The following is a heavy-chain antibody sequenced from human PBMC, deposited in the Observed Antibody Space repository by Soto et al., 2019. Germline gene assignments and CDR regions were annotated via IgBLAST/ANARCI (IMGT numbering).Heavy chain of an antibody. CDR1: GFSLTTSGVG. D-gene: IGHD3-16*01. CDR3: LFGADPPRGGYYFDY. J-gene: IGHJ4*02. V-gene: IGHV2-5*02. CDR2: IYWDEDK. Sequence: QITLKESGPTLVKPTQTLTLTCTFSGFSLTTSGVGVGWIRQPPGKALEWLALIYWDEDKRYSPSLKSSLTIPRAASKNQLVLTMTNMDPVDTATYYCLFGADPPRGGYYFDYWGQGTLVTVSS.